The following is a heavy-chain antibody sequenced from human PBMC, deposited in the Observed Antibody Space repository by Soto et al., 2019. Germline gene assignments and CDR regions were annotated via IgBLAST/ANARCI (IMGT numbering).Heavy chain of an antibody. CDR1: GFTFSSYS. V-gene: IGHV3-21*01. CDR2: ISSSSSYI. CDR3: ARAVVTMVRGAYFDY. D-gene: IGHD3-10*01. Sequence: GGSLRLSCAASGFTFSSYSMNWVRQAPGKGLEWVSSISSSSSYIYYADSVKGRFTISRDNAKNSLYLQMNSLRAEDTAVYYCARAVVTMVRGAYFDYWGQGTLVTVSS. J-gene: IGHJ4*02.